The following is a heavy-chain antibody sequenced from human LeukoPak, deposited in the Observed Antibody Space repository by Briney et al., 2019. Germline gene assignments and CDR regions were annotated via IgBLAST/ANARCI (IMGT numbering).Heavy chain of an antibody. CDR3: ARDYAGSPDY. CDR1: GFTFSTYW. J-gene: IGHJ4*02. CDR2: INGDGSTT. D-gene: IGHD3-10*01. V-gene: IGHV3-74*03. Sequence: GGSLRLSCTASGFTFSTYWITWVRQSPGKGLVGVALINGDGSTTTHADSVKGRFTISRDNAKNTAYLQMNSLRDEDTAVYFCARDYAGSPDYWGQGTLVTVSA.